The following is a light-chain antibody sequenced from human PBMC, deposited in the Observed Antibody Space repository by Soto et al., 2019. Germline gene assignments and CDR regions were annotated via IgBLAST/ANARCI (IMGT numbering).Light chain of an antibody. CDR1: QSVSSSY. Sequence: EIVLTQSPGTLSLSPGERATLSCRASQSVSSSYLAWYQQKPGQAPRLLIYDASSRATGIPDRFSGSGSGTDFTLTISRLEPEDFAVYYWQQYGSSPRTFGQGTMVEIK. CDR3: QQYGSSPRT. CDR2: DAS. J-gene: IGKJ1*01. V-gene: IGKV3-20*01.